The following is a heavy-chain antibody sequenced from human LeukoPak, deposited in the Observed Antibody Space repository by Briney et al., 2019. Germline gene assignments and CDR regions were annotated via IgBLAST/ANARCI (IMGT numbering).Heavy chain of an antibody. V-gene: IGHV3-11*05. CDR1: GFTFSDYY. Sequence: GGSLRLSCAASGFTFSDYYMSWIRQAPGKGPEWISYIGSSSTSTNYADSVKGRFTISRDNAKNSLYLQMNSLRAEDTAVYYCAKANGYYFDCWGQGTLVTVSS. D-gene: IGHD2-8*01. J-gene: IGHJ4*02. CDR2: IGSSSTST. CDR3: AKANGYYFDC.